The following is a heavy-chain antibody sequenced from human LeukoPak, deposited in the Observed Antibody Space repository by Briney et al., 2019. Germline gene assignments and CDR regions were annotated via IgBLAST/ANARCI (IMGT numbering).Heavy chain of an antibody. CDR1: GLTYSSFA. CDR3: GKEVERHFDLKY. Sequence: GGSLRLSCTASGLTYSSFAMSWVRQAPGKGLEWVSVISGSGDSTYYADSVKGRFTISRDNSKKILYLQMNSLRAEDTAVYYCGKEVERHFDLKYWGQGTLVTVSS. V-gene: IGHV3-23*01. J-gene: IGHJ4*02. CDR2: ISGSGDST.